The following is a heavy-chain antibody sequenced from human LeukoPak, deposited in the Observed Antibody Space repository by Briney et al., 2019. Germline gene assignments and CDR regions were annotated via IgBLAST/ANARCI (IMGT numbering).Heavy chain of an antibody. V-gene: IGHV4-59*01. CDR2: IYYSGST. CDR3: ATTWAASGAQYFQH. J-gene: IGHJ1*01. Sequence: SETLSLTCTVSGGSMRSYYWSWIRQPPGKGLEWIGYIYYSGSTNYNPSLKSRVSISVDTSKNQFSLNLRSVTAADTAVYYCATTWAASGAQYFQHWGQGTLVTVSS. CDR1: GGSMRSYY. D-gene: IGHD2-15*01.